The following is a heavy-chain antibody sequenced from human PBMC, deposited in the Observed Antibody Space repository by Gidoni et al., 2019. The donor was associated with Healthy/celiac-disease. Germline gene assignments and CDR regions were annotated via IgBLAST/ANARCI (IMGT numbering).Heavy chain of an antibody. J-gene: IGHJ4*02. CDR1: GFTFSSYA. CDR2: ISGSGGST. Sequence: EVQLLESGGGLVQTGGSLRLSCAASGFTFSSYAMSWVSQAPGKGLEWVSAISGSGGSTYYADSVKGRFTISRDNSKNTLYLQMNSLRAEDTAVYYCAKDRAPVVVTATLDYWGQGTLVTVSS. V-gene: IGHV3-23*01. CDR3: AKDRAPVVVTATLDY. D-gene: IGHD2-21*02.